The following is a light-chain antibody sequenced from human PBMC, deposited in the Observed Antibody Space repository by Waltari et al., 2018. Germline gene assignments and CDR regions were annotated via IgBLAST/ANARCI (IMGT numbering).Light chain of an antibody. V-gene: IGLV1-44*01. Sequence: QSVLTQPPSASGTPGQRVTISCSGSSSNIGSNTVNWYQQLPGTAPTLLIYSNVQRRSGVPDRFSGSESGTSASLAISGLQSEDEADYYCATWDDSLNGRVFGGGTKLTVL. CDR3: ATWDDSLNGRV. CDR2: SNV. CDR1: SSNIGSNT. J-gene: IGLJ3*02.